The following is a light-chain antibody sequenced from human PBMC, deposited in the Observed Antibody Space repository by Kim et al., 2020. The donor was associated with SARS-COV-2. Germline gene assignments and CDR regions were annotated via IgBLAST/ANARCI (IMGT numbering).Light chain of an antibody. V-gene: IGKV1-33*01. J-gene: IGKJ5*01. CDR1: QVIRKF. CDR3: PQNDAFPIT. Sequence: DILMTQSPSSLSASVGDRVTITCQATQVIRKFLNWYQQRPGKAPQLLIYDVSNLQTGVPSRFSGSGYGTEFTLTISSLQPEDFATYYCPQNDAFPITFGQGTRLEIK. CDR2: DVS.